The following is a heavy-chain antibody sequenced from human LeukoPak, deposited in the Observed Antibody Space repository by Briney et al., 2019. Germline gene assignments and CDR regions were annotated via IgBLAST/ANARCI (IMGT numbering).Heavy chain of an antibody. Sequence: GRSLRLSCAASGFTFSTYVMHWVRQAPGKGLEWVALIWHDGSNKYYADSVKDRFTISRDNSKSTLYLQMNSLRAEDTAVYYCARDRGYTYGHPFDYWGQGTLVTVSS. V-gene: IGHV3-33*01. CDR1: GFTFSTYV. CDR2: IWHDGSNK. CDR3: ARDRGYTYGHPFDY. J-gene: IGHJ4*02. D-gene: IGHD5-18*01.